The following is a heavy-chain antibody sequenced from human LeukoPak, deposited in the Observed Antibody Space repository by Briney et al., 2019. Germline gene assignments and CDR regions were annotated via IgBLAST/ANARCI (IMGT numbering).Heavy chain of an antibody. CDR3: ARRDVVVVAATDHDAFDI. Sequence: GESLKISCKGSGYSFTSYWIGWVRQMRGKGLEWMGIIYPGDSDTRYSPSFQGQVTISADKSISTAYLQWSSLKASDTAMYYCARRDVVVVAATDHDAFDIWGQGTMVTVSS. CDR2: IYPGDSDT. CDR1: GYSFTSYW. J-gene: IGHJ3*02. D-gene: IGHD2-15*01. V-gene: IGHV5-51*01.